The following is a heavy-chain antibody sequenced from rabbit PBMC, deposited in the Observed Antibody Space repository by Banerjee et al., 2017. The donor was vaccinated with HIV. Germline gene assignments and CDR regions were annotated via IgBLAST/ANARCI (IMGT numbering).Heavy chain of an antibody. V-gene: IGHV1S45*01. CDR1: GFTISNNHY. J-gene: IGHJ4*01. D-gene: IGHD4-1*01. Sequence: QEQLEESGGDLVKPGASLTLTCTASGFTISNNHYISWVRQAPGKGLEWIASVHGGGSGISYHASWAKGRFTISKTSSTTVTLQMTSLTAADTATYFCARDLAGVIGWNFNLWGQGTLVTV. CDR2: VHGGGSGIS. CDR3: ARDLAGVIGWNFNL.